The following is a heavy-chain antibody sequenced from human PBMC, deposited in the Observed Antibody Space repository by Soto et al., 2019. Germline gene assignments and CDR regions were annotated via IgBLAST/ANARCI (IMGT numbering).Heavy chain of an antibody. D-gene: IGHD3-9*01. Sequence: EVQLLESGGGLVQPGGSLRLPCVASGFTFSAYAMSWVRQAPGKGLQWVSAIRDSGDYTYYADSVKGRFTILRDNSKSTLFLQMDSLNADDTALYYCVKPSHEMLTGYSPFDHGGQGTLVTVSS. V-gene: IGHV3-23*01. J-gene: IGHJ4*02. CDR2: IRDSGDYT. CDR3: VKPSHEMLTGYSPFDH. CDR1: GFTFSAYA.